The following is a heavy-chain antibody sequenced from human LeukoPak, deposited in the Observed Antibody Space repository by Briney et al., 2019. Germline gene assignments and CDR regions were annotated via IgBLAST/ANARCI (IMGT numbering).Heavy chain of an antibody. J-gene: IGHJ6*02. V-gene: IGHV1-46*01. CDR2: INPSGGST. D-gene: IGHD3-3*01. Sequence: ASVKVSRKASGYTFTSYYTHWVRQAPGQGLEWVGIINPSGGSTSYAQKFQGRVTITRDTSTSTVYMELSSLRSEDTAVYYCAREGITIFGVVPYYYYYGMDVWGQGTTVTVSS. CDR3: AREGITIFGVVPYYYYYGMDV. CDR1: GYTFTSYY.